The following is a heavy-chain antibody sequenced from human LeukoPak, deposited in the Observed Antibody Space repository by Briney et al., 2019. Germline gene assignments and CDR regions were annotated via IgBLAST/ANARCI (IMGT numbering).Heavy chain of an antibody. J-gene: IGHJ4*02. CDR1: GFTFSSYG. CDR3: AKDSLGFYPGLPDILTGYLDC. V-gene: IGHV3-30*18. D-gene: IGHD3-9*01. Sequence: SGRSLRLSCAASGFTFSSYGMHWVRQAPGKGLEWVAVISYDRSNKYYPDSVKGRFTISRDDSKNTLYLQMNSLRAEDTAVYYCAKDSLGFYPGLPDILTGYLDCWGQGTLVTVSS. CDR2: ISYDRSNK.